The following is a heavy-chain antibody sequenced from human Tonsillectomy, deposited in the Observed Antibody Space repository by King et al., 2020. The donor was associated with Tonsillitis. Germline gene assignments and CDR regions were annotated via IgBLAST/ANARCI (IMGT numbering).Heavy chain of an antibody. D-gene: IGHD3-9*01. CDR3: ARDYDILTGPPY. V-gene: IGHV3-48*01. CDR1: GFTFSSDS. CDR2: ISSSISTI. Sequence: VQRVESGGGLVQPGGSLRLSCAASGFTFSSDSRNWVLQAPGKWLEGVSYISSSISTIYYADTVKGRFTISRDNAKNSLYLQMTSLRSEATAVYYCARDYDILTGPPYWGQGTLVTVSS. J-gene: IGHJ4*02.